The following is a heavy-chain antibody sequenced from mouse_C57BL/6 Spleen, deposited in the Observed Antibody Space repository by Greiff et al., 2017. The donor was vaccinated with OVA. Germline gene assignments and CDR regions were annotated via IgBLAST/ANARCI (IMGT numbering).Heavy chain of an antibody. Sequence: EVKLMESGGGLVKPGGSLKLSCAASGFTFSSYTMSWVRQTPEKRLEWVATISGGGGNTYYPDSVKGRFTISRDNAKNTLYLQMSSLRSEDTALYYCARPATPRRYAMDYWGQGTSVTVSS. V-gene: IGHV5-9*01. D-gene: IGHD1-2*01. J-gene: IGHJ4*01. CDR2: ISGGGGNT. CDR1: GFTFSSYT. CDR3: ARPATPRRYAMDY.